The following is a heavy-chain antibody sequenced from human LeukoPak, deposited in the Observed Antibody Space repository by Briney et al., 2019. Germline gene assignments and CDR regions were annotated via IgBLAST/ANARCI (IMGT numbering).Heavy chain of an antibody. CDR2: FDPEDGET. Sequence: ASVKVSCKVSGYTLTELSMHWVRQAPGKGLEWMGGFDPEDGETIYAQKFQGRVTMTEDTSTDTAYMELSSLRSEDTAVYYCATIVTSGYSSGWPFDYWGQGTLVTVSS. V-gene: IGHV1-24*01. CDR1: GYTLTELS. J-gene: IGHJ4*02. D-gene: IGHD6-19*01. CDR3: ATIVTSGYSSGWPFDY.